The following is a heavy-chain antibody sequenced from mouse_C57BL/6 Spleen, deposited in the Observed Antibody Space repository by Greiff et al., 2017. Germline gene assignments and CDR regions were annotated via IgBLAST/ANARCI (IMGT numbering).Heavy chain of an antibody. V-gene: IGHV1-80*01. CDR2: IYPGDGDT. CDR1: GYAFSSYW. Sequence: VQLQQSGAELVKPGASVKISCKASGYAFSSYWMNWVKQRPGKGLEGIGQIYPGDGDTNYNGKFKGKATLTADKSSSTAYMQLSSLTSEDSAVYFCARCPYYYGSSMYYCDYWGQGTTLTVSS. D-gene: IGHD1-1*01. J-gene: IGHJ2*01. CDR3: ARCPYYYGSSMYYCDY.